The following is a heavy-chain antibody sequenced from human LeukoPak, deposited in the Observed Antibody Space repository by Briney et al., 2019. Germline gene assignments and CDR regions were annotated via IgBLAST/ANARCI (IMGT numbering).Heavy chain of an antibody. CDR3: GRDLGGRSGY. CDR2: INEDGSIT. J-gene: IGHJ4*02. CDR1: GFTFRTYW. D-gene: IGHD1-26*01. Sequence: GGSLRLSCAVSGFTFRTYWMHWVRQVPGEGLVWVSRINEDGSITNYANSVKGRSSISRDNAKNTLYLQMNSLRAEDTAVYYCGRDLGGRSGYWGQGTLVTVSS. V-gene: IGHV3-74*01.